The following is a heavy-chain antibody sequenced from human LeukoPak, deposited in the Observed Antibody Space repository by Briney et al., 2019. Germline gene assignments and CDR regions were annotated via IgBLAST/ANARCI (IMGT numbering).Heavy chain of an antibody. CDR3: ARVYCTGGMCYTGLDY. J-gene: IGHJ4*02. D-gene: IGHD2-8*02. Sequence: GGCLRHSCAASGFTFRTYGMTWVRQAPAKGLEWVSYISGSSGSIYDADSVKGRFTISRDNAKNSLYLQMNSLRDEDTAFYYCARVYCTGGMCYTGLDYWGQGTLVTVSS. CDR2: ISGSSGSI. CDR1: GFTFRTYG. V-gene: IGHV3-48*02.